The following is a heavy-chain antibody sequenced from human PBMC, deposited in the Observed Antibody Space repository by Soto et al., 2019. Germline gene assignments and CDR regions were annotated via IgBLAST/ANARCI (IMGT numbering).Heavy chain of an antibody. Sequence: HPGGSLRRSCAVSGFTFSFYGFHWVRQSPGKGLEWLGVIVSDGSAIYYADSLEGRFFISRENSEDILYLQMNSLRVEDTSVYYYARDDAFDNENGFDMWGQGTMVTVSS. CDR2: IVSDGSAI. D-gene: IGHD3-3*02. V-gene: IGHV3-33*01. CDR3: ARDDAFDNENGFDM. CDR1: GFTFSFYG. J-gene: IGHJ3*02.